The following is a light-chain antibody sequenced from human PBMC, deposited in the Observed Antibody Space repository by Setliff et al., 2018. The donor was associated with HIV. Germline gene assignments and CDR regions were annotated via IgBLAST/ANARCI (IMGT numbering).Light chain of an antibody. CDR3: SLHAGGRTGV. CDR1: SSDVGGYNY. CDR2: EVS. Sequence: QSALTPPPSASGSPGQSVTIYCTGTSSDVGGYNYVSWYQNHPGTAPKLMIHEVSKRPSGVPARLSGSNPANTASLTVSGRQAEDEADYYCSLHAGGRTGVFGAGTKVTV. V-gene: IGLV2-8*01. J-gene: IGLJ1*01.